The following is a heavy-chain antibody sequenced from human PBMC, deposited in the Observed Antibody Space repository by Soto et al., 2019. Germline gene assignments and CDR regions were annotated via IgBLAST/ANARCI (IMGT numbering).Heavy chain of an antibody. Sequence: QVQLVQSGAEVKKPGSSVKVSCKASGGTFSSYTFSWVRQAPGQGLEWMGGIVPLFGTTNDAKIFQGRVTISADEYTSTVYMELSSLRSEDSAMYYCARDGDVTAPRPRGAFDIWGQVTVITVSS. CDR3: ARDGDVTAPRPRGAFDI. CDR2: IVPLFGTT. D-gene: IGHD6-6*01. J-gene: IGHJ3*02. CDR1: GGTFSSYT. V-gene: IGHV1-69*01.